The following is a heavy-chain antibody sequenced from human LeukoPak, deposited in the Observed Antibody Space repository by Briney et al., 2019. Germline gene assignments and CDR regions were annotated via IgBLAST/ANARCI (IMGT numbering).Heavy chain of an antibody. D-gene: IGHD6-13*01. CDR1: GGSLNSYY. J-gene: IGHJ5*02. V-gene: IGHV4-59*08. Sequence: SETLSLTCAVSGGSLNSYYWSWIRQPPGKGLEWIGYTYYSGNPNYNPSLKSRVTISVDTSKSQFSLNLTSVTAADTAVYYCARHSSSVRGSFDPWGQGTLVTVSS. CDR2: TYYSGNP. CDR3: ARHSSSVRGSFDP.